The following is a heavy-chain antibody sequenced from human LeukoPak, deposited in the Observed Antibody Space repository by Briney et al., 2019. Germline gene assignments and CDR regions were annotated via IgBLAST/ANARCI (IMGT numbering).Heavy chain of an antibody. CDR3: ASTVYYDFWSGYNADV. CDR1: GGSISSYY. D-gene: IGHD3-3*01. V-gene: IGHV4-59*08. CDR2: IYYSGST. J-gene: IGHJ6*02. Sequence: SETLSLTCTVSGGSISSYYWSWIRQPPGKGLEWIGYIYYSGSTNYNPSPKSRVTISVDTSKNQFSLKLSSVTAADTAVYYCASTVYYDFWSGYNADVWGQGTTVTVPS.